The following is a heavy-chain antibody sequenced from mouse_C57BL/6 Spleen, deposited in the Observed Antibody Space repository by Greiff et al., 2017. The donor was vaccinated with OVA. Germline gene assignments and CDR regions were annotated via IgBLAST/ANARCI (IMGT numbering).Heavy chain of an antibody. Sequence: QVHVKQSGAELVRPGTSVKMPCKASGYTFTNYWIGWAKQRPGHGLEWIGDIYPGGGYTNYNEKFKGKATLTADKSSSTAYMQFSSLTSEDSAIYYCARGDGYGRFAYWGQGTLVTVSA. CDR3: ARGDGYGRFAY. CDR1: GYTFTNYW. D-gene: IGHD2-2*01. J-gene: IGHJ3*01. V-gene: IGHV1-63*01. CDR2: IYPGGGYT.